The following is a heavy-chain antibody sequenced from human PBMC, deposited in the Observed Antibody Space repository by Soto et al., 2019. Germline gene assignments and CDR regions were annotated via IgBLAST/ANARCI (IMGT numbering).Heavy chain of an antibody. CDR3: ARGGFGELLYGMDV. J-gene: IGHJ6*02. D-gene: IGHD3-10*01. Sequence: ASVKVSCKTSGYTFTNFGISWVRQAPGQGLEWMGWINPNSGGTNYAQKFQGWVTMTRDTSISTAYMELSRLRSDDTAVYYCARGGFGELLYGMDVWGQGTTVTVS. V-gene: IGHV1-2*04. CDR2: INPNSGGT. CDR1: GYTFTNFG.